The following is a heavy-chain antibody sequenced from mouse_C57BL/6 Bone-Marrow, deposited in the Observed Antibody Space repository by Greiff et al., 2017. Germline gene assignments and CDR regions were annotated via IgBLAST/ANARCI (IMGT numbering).Heavy chain of an antibody. V-gene: IGHV5-6*01. CDR2: ISSGGSYT. J-gene: IGHJ1*03. CDR1: GFTFSSYG. CDR3: ARQEGDYYGNYWYFDV. Sequence: EVKLVESGGDLVKPGGSLKLSCAASGFTFSSYGMSWVRQTPDKRLEWVATISSGGSYTYYPDSETGRFTISRDNAKNTLYLQMSSLKAEDTAMYYCARQEGDYYGNYWYFDVWGTGTTVTVSS. D-gene: IGHD2-1*01.